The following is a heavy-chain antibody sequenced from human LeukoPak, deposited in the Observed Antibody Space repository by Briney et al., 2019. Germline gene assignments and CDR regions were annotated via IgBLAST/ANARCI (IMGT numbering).Heavy chain of an antibody. V-gene: IGHV1-58*02. Sequence: EASVKVSCKASGFTFTSSAMQWVRQARGQRLEWIGWIVVGSGNTNYAQKFQERVTITRDMSTSTAYMELSSLRSEDTAVYYCARGAKVLRFLEWGDAFDIWGQGTMVTVSS. J-gene: IGHJ3*02. CDR3: ARGAKVLRFLEWGDAFDI. CDR2: IVVGSGNT. D-gene: IGHD3-3*01. CDR1: GFTFTSSA.